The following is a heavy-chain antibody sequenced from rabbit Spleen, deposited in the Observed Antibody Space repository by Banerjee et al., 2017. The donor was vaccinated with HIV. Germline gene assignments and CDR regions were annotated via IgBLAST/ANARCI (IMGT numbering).Heavy chain of an antibody. Sequence: LEESGGGLVKPGGTLTLTCTVSGFSFSSNWICWVRQAPGKGLEWIACIDTSDGDTDYANWPKGRFTISKTSSTTVTLQMTSLTAADTATYFCARNYVNACDPWGPGTLVTV. V-gene: IGHV1S45*01. D-gene: IGHD1-1*01. CDR2: IDTSDGDT. J-gene: IGHJ2*01. CDR3: ARNYVNACDP. CDR1: GFSFSSNW.